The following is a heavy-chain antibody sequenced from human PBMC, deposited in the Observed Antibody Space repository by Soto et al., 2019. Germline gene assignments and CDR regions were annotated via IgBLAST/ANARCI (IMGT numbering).Heavy chain of an antibody. V-gene: IGHV1-18*04. D-gene: IGHD6-13*01. J-gene: IGHJ5*02. CDR3: ARPAAADYNWFDP. CDR2: ISAYNGNT. Sequence: GASVKVSCKASGYTFTIYGISWVLQSPGQGLEWMGWISAYNGNTNYAQKLQGRVTMTTDTSTSTAYMELRSLRSDDTAVYYCARPAAADYNWFDPWGQGTLVTVSS. CDR1: GYTFTIYG.